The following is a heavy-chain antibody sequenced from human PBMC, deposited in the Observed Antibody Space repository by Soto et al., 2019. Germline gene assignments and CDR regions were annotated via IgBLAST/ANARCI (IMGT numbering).Heavy chain of an antibody. Sequence: QVQLQESGPGLVKPSETLSLTCTVSGGSVSSGSYYWSWIRQPPGKGLEWIGYIYYSGSTNYNPSLKSRVTISVDTSKNQFSLKLSSVTAADTAVYYCARWGGFRSGYPPPYYFDYWGQGTLVTVSS. CDR3: ARWGGFRSGYPPPYYFDY. V-gene: IGHV4-61*01. J-gene: IGHJ4*02. D-gene: IGHD3-3*01. CDR1: GGSVSSGSYY. CDR2: IYYSGST.